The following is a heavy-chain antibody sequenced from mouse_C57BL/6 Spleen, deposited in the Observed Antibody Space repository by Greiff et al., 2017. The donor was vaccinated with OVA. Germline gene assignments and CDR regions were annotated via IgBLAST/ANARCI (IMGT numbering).Heavy chain of an antibody. CDR2: INPNNGGT. J-gene: IGHJ2*01. CDR1: GYTFTDYY. D-gene: IGHD2-5*01. Sequence: VQLQQSGPELVKPGASVKISCKASGYTFTDYYMNWVKQSHGKSLEWIGDINPNNGGTSYNQKFKGKATLTVDKSSSTAYMELRSLTSEDSAVYYCAREHSNYYFDYWGQGTTLTVSS. V-gene: IGHV1-26*01. CDR3: AREHSNYYFDY.